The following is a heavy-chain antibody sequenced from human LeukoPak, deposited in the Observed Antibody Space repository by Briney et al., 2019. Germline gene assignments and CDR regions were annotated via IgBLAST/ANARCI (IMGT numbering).Heavy chain of an antibody. J-gene: IGHJ6*03. Sequence: GRSLRLSCAASGFTFRSYAMHWVRQAPGKGLEWVALISYDGSKRYFADSVKGRFTISRDNSKNTLYLQMNSLRAEDTAVYYCARRGLIVLTMREYYYMDVWGKGTTVTVSS. CDR1: GFTFRSYA. V-gene: IGHV3-30*04. CDR2: ISYDGSKR. D-gene: IGHD2-8*01. CDR3: ARRGLIVLTMREYYYMDV.